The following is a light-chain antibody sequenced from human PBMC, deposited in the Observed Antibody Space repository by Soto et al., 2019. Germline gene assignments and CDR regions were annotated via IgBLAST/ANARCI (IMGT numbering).Light chain of an antibody. CDR3: QQFDNRPPVT. J-gene: IGKJ5*01. V-gene: IGKV3-15*01. CDR2: DAS. Sequence: EIVMTQSPATPSVSPGERATLSCRASQSVNSNLAWYQQKPGQAPTLLIYDASTRATGIPARFSGSGSGTEFTLTISSLQSEDFAVYYCQQFDNRPPVTFGQGTRLEIK. CDR1: QSVNSN.